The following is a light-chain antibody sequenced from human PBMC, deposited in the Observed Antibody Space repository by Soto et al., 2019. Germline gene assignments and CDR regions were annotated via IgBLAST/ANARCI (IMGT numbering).Light chain of an antibody. CDR1: QSISRY. CDR3: QQYDNLPSFT. Sequence: DIQMTQSPSSLSASVGDRVTITCRASQSISRYLNWYQQKPGKAPKLLIYDASNLETGVPSRFSGSGSGTDFTFTISSLQPEDIATYYCQQYDNLPSFTFGPGTKVDIK. V-gene: IGKV1-33*01. CDR2: DAS. J-gene: IGKJ3*01.